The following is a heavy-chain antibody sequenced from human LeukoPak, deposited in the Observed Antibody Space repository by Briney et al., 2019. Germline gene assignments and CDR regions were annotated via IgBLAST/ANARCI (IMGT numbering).Heavy chain of an antibody. J-gene: IGHJ5*02. CDR1: GGSISSSSYY. CDR2: IYYSGST. V-gene: IGHV4-39*01. CDR3: ARPGSFNNWFDP. Sequence: PSETLSLTCTVSGGSISSSSYYWGWIRQPSGKGLEWIGSIYYSGSTYYNPSLKSRVTISVDTSKNQFSLKLSSVTAADTAVYYCARPGSFNNWFDPWGQGTLVTVSS. D-gene: IGHD6-13*01.